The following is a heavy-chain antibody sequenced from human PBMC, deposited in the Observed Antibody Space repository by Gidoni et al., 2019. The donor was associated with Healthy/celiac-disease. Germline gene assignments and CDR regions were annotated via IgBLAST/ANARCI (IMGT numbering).Heavy chain of an antibody. V-gene: IGHV3-21*01. D-gene: IGHD4-17*01. CDR1: GFTLSSYS. J-gene: IGHJ4*02. CDR3: AREEYGDRDY. CDR2: ISSSSSYI. Sequence: EVQLVESGGGLVKPGGSLRLACAASGFTLSSYSMNWFRQAPGKGLEWVSSISSSSSYIYYADSVKGRFTISRDNAKNSLYLQMNSLRDEDTAVYYCAREEYGDRDYWGQGTLVTVSS.